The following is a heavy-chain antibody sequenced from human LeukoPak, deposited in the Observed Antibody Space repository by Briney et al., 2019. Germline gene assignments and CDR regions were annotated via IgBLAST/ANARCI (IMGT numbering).Heavy chain of an antibody. J-gene: IGHJ2*01. Sequence: PGGSLRLSCAASGFTFSSYEMNWVRQAPGKGLEWVSYISSSGSTIYYADSVKGRFTISRDNAKNSLYLQMNSLRAEDTAVYYCARDLTRELRLGELSQNWYFDLWGRGTLVTVSS. CDR1: GFTFSSYE. CDR3: ARDLTRELRLGELSQNWYFDL. CDR2: ISSSGSTI. D-gene: IGHD3-16*02. V-gene: IGHV3-48*03.